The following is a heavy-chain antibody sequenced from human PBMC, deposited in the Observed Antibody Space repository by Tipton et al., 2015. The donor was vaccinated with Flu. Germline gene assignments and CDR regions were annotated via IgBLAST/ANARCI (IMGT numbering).Heavy chain of an antibody. V-gene: IGHV3-66*02. J-gene: IGHJ4*02. CDR2: IYRDGSI. Sequence: SLRLSCAASGFTVGSNYMNWVRQAPGKGLDWVSVIYRDGSIYYADSVKGRFTSSRDNSKNTLYLQMSSLRPEDTAIYYCARGAHDWGQGTLVTVSS. CDR1: GFTVGSNY. CDR3: ARGAHD. D-gene: IGHD4/OR15-4a*01.